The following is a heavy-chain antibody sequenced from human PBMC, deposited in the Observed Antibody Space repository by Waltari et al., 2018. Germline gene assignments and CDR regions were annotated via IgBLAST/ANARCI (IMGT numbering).Heavy chain of an antibody. V-gene: IGHV4-30-2*01. D-gene: IGHD6-19*01. CDR3: ARGDSGSFDY. Sequence: QLQLQESGSGLVKPSQTLSLTCAVPGGSISSGGYSWSWIRQPPGKGLEWIGYIYHSGSTDYDPSLMSRVTISVNRSKNQFSLKLSSVTAADTAVYYCARGDSGSFDYWGQGTLVTVSS. J-gene: IGHJ4*02. CDR1: GGSISSGGYS. CDR2: IYHSGST.